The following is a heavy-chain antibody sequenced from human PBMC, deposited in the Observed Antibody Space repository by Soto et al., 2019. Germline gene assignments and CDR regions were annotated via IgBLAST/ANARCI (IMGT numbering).Heavy chain of an antibody. Sequence: ASVKVSCKASGYTFTSYDINWVRQATGQGLEWMGWMNPNSGNTGYAQKFQGRVTMTRNTSISTAYMELSSLRSEDTAVYYCASTWELLWSWVSAFDIWGQGTMVTVSS. CDR3: ASTWELLWSWVSAFDI. CDR1: GYTFTSYD. V-gene: IGHV1-8*01. D-gene: IGHD1-26*01. J-gene: IGHJ3*02. CDR2: MNPNSGNT.